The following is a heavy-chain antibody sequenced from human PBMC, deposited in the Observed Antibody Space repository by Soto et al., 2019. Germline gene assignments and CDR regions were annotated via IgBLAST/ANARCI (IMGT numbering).Heavy chain of an antibody. CDR1: GFTVSSNY. V-gene: IGHV3-53*01. D-gene: IGHD4-17*01. CDR3: ARDVRPGDYEFDY. CDR2: IYSGGST. J-gene: IGHJ4*02. Sequence: LRLSCAASGFTVSSNYMSWVRQAPGKGLEWVSVIYSGGSTYYADSVKGRFTISRDNSKNTLYLQMNSLRAEDTAVYYCARDVRPGDYEFDYWGQLILVTVSS.